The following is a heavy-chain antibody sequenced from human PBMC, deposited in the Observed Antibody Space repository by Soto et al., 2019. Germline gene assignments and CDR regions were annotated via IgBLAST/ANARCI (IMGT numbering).Heavy chain of an antibody. CDR1: GFTFSSYS. CDR2: ISSSSSYI. CDR3: ARDWGYSSSWPTHGMDV. J-gene: IGHJ6*02. D-gene: IGHD6-13*01. V-gene: IGHV3-21*01. Sequence: EVQLVESGGGLVKPGGSLRLSCAASGFTFSSYSMNWVRQAPGKGLEWVSSISSSSSYIYYADSVKGRFTISRDNAKNSLYLQMTSLRAEDTAGYYCARDWGYSSSWPTHGMDVWGQGTTVTVSS.